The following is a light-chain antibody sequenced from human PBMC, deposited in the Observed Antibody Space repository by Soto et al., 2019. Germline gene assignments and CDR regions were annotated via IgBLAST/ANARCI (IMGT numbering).Light chain of an antibody. CDR1: QSISSY. CDR3: QQSYSTLWT. J-gene: IGKJ1*01. V-gene: IGKV1-39*01. CDR2: AAS. Sequence: EIKMKLSPSSLSASVRDRVTITCRASQSISSYLNWYQQKPGKAPKLLIYAASSLQSGVPSRFSGSGSGTDFTLTISSLQPEDFATYYCQQSYSTLWTFGHG.